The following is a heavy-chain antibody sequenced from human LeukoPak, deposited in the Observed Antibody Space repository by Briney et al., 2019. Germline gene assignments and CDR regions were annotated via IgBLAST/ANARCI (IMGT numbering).Heavy chain of an antibody. CDR1: GGSISSGGYS. Sequence: PSQTLSLTCAVSGGSISSGGYSWSWLRQPPGKGLEWIGYIYHSGSTYYNPSLKSRVTISVDRSKNQFSLKLSSVTAADTAVYYCARRAGYCSSTSCYGRNAFDIWGQGTMVTVSS. CDR3: ARRAGYCSSTSCYGRNAFDI. CDR2: IYHSGST. V-gene: IGHV4-30-2*01. J-gene: IGHJ3*02. D-gene: IGHD2-2*01.